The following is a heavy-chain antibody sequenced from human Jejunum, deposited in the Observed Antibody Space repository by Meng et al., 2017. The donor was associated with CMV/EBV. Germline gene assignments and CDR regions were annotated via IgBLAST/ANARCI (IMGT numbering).Heavy chain of an antibody. J-gene: IGHJ4*02. CDR1: GARVSGTTPA. CDR2: TYYRSKWYN. V-gene: IGHV6-1*01. D-gene: IGHD7-27*01. CDR3: ARGWGFDF. Sequence: VITGARVSGTTPAWNWIRQSPSRGLEWLGRTYYRSKWYNDYAESVKGRITINPDTSKNQFSLQLNSVTPEDTAVYYCARGWGFDFWGQGTPVTVSS.